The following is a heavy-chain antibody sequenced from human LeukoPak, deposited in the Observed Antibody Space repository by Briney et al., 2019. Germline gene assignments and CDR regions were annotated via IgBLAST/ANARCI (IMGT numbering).Heavy chain of an antibody. CDR3: AAGQTLWNYFDF. V-gene: IGHV3-66*02. Sequence: GGSLRLSCAASGFTVSNNHMIWVRRAPGKGPEWVSVLYTGGSTHYADSVKGRFTISRDNYKNTVYLQMNSLRPGDTAVYHCAAGQTLWNYFDFWGQGTLVAVSS. D-gene: IGHD3-16*01. J-gene: IGHJ4*02. CDR2: LYTGGST. CDR1: GFTVSNNH.